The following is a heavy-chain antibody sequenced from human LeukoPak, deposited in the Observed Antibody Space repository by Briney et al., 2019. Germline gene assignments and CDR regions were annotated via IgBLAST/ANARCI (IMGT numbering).Heavy chain of an antibody. V-gene: IGHV4-39*07. Sequence: SETLSLTCTVSGGSLRSSTYYWAWIRQPPGNGLEWLGSIHYDGSTFDNPSLKRRVTMSVDTSRNHFSLKMTSVTAADTAVYYCARDNRSLLDSWGQGILVTVSS. CDR2: IHYDGST. CDR3: ARDNRSLLDS. CDR1: GGSLRSSTYY. D-gene: IGHD3-16*02. J-gene: IGHJ4*02.